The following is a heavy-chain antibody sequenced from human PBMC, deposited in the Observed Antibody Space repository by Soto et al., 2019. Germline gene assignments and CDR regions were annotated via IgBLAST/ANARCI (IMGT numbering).Heavy chain of an antibody. J-gene: IGHJ6*02. Sequence: SVKVSCKSSGGTFSSHSINWVRQAPGQGLEWMGGIIPIFGPANFAKKFQGRVTITADESTSTAYMELSSLRSEDTAVYYCAREGYSDTYSYYQTLDVWGQGTTVTVSS. CDR2: IIPIFGPA. CDR3: AREGYSDTYSYYQTLDV. CDR1: GGTFSSHS. V-gene: IGHV1-69*13. D-gene: IGHD4-17*01.